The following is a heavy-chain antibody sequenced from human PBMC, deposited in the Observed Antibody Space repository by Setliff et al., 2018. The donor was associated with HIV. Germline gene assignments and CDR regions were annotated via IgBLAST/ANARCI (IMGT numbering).Heavy chain of an antibody. CDR1: GASISSGGYY. V-gene: IGHV4-31*03. Sequence: PSETPSLTCTVSGASISSGGYYWNWIRQLPGKGLEWIGYILDSGSTYYNPSLRGRLSMSIDTSANQFSVELTSVTAADTALYFCARVPNWGSAPFAYDVWGLGTMVTVSS. J-gene: IGHJ3*01. CDR3: ARVPNWGSAPFAYDV. D-gene: IGHD7-27*01. CDR2: ILDSGST.